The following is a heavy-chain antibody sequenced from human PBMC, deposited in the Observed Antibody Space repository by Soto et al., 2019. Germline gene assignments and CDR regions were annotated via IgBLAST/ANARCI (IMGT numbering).Heavy chain of an antibody. CDR2: INPSGGST. CDR3: ARITTVQRNWFDP. J-gene: IGHJ5*02. D-gene: IGHD4-4*01. CDR1: GYTFTSYY. V-gene: IGHV1-46*01. Sequence: ASVKVSCKASGYTFTSYYMHWVRQAPGQGLEWMGIINPSGGSTSYAQKFQGRVTMTTDTSTSTVYMELRSLRSDDTAVYYCARITTVQRNWFDPWGQGTLVTVSS.